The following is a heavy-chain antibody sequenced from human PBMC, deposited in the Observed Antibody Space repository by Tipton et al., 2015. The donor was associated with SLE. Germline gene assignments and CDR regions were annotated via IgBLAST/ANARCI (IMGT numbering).Heavy chain of an antibody. V-gene: IGHV3-23*03. D-gene: IGHD6-19*01. Sequence: VQLVQSGGGLVQPGGSLRRSCAASGFTFSSYAMSWVRQAPGKGLEWVSVIYSGGSSTYYADSVKGRFTISRDNSKNTLYLQMNSLRAEDMAVYYCAKAGGIAVAGIDYWGQGTLVTVSS. J-gene: IGHJ4*02. CDR1: GFTFSSYA. CDR2: IYSGGSST. CDR3: AKAGGIAVAGIDY.